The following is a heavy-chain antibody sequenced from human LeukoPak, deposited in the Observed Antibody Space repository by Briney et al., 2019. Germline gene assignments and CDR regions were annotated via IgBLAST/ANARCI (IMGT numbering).Heavy chain of an antibody. J-gene: IGHJ4*02. Sequence: SETLSLTCAVYGGSFSGYYWSWIRQPPGKGLEWIGEINHSGSTNYNPSLKSRVTISVDTSKNQFSLKLSSVTAADTAVYYCARDGGYYYDSSGYYFGYWGQGTLVTVSS. CDR2: INHSGST. CDR1: GGSFSGYY. V-gene: IGHV4-34*01. CDR3: ARDGGYYYDSSGYYFGY. D-gene: IGHD3-22*01.